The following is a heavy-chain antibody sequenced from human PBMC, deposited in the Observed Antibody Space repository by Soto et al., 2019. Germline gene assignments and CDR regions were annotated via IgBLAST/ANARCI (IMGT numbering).Heavy chain of an antibody. Sequence: HLMESGGGLVEPGGSLRLSCAASGFIFTNAWLNWVRQAPGKGLEWVGRIKSLSVGGTTDYAASVRGRFTVSRDDAKNIVFLQMSSLKIEDTAVYFCTTDLPANWFDPWGQGTLVTVSS. CDR1: GFIFTNAW. CDR2: IKSLSVGGTT. CDR3: TTDLPANWFDP. V-gene: IGHV3-15*01. D-gene: IGHD2-15*01. J-gene: IGHJ5*02.